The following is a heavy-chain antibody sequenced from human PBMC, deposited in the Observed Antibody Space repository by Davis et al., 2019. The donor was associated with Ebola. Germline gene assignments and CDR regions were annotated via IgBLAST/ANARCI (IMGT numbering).Heavy chain of an antibody. D-gene: IGHD3-10*01. CDR1: GFTFSSSA. Sequence: GESLKISCAASGFTFSSSAMTWVRQAPGKGLEWVSSIGGSGDNTHYADSVKGRFTISRDNSKNTLFLQMNSLRGEDTAVYYCAREGLGGSGSYYKRNLDYWGQGTLVTVSS. V-gene: IGHV3-23*01. CDR2: IGGSGDNT. J-gene: IGHJ4*02. CDR3: AREGLGGSGSYYKRNLDY.